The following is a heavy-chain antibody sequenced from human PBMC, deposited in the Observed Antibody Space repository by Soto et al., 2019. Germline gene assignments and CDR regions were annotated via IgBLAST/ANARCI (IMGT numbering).Heavy chain of an antibody. Sequence: GGSLRLSCAASRFTFSTYAMSWVHQAPGKGLEWVSGISGGGGDTSYADSVRGRFTCYRDNSKNTLDLQMTSLRAEDTALYYCAKSLFGGPDIWGQGTMVTVSS. CDR1: RFTFSTYA. V-gene: IGHV3-23*01. CDR3: AKSLFGGPDI. D-gene: IGHD2-15*01. J-gene: IGHJ3*02. CDR2: ISGGGGDT.